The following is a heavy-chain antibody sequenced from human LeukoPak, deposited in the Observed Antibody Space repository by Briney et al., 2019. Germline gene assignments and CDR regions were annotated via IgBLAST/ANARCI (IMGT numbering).Heavy chain of an antibody. D-gene: IGHD3-3*02. CDR2: ISYDGSNK. CDR1: GFTFSSYE. CDR3: ARVGGFSRPFDY. J-gene: IGHJ4*02. V-gene: IGHV3-30*04. Sequence: PGGSLRLSCAASGFTFSSYEMNWVRQAPGKGLEWVAVISYDGSNKYYADSVKGRFTISRDNSKNTLYLQMNSLRAEDTAVYYCARVGGFSRPFDYWGQGTLVTVSS.